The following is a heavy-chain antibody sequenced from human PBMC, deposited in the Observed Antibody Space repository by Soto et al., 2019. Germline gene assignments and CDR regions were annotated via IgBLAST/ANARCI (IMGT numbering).Heavy chain of an antibody. Sequence: EVQLVESGGGLVQPGGSLRLSCAASGFTFSIYWMHWVRQAPGKGPVWVSRIDNAGSSARYADSVKGRFTISRDNAKNTWYLQMNSLRAEDTAVYYCTRVGGSVSGMDVWGQGTTVTVSS. CDR1: GFTFSIYW. V-gene: IGHV3-74*01. J-gene: IGHJ6*02. CDR3: TRVGGSVSGMDV. D-gene: IGHD1-26*01. CDR2: IDNAGSSA.